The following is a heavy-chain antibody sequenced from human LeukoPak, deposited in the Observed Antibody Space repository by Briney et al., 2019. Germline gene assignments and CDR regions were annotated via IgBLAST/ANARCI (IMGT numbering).Heavy chain of an antibody. CDR1: RFSFSRYE. D-gene: IGHD2-2*02. Sequence: PGRSLRLSCAASRFSFSRYEMHWVRQAPGKGLEWVAVISPDGSTKNYADSVKGRFTISRDNSKNTLYLQMNSLRAEDTAVYYCAKDIPAHSGYCSSTSCYTGFDYWGQGTLVTVSS. CDR3: AKDIPAHSGYCSSTSCYTGFDY. J-gene: IGHJ4*02. V-gene: IGHV3-30-3*01. CDR2: ISPDGSTK.